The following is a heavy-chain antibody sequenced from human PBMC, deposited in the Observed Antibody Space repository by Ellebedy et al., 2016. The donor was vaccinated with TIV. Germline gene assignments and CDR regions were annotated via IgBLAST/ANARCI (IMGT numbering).Heavy chain of an antibody. CDR2: INPKTGDT. CDR1: GYTFTGYF. J-gene: IGHJ4*02. D-gene: IGHD4-17*01. Sequence: AASVKVSCKTSGYTFTGYFMHWARQAPGQGLEWRGWINPKTGDTSYAPKFQGRVSMTRDTSITTAYMEVTSLRSDDSAVYFCVRVRLSTVTTLNYWGQGTLVSVSA. CDR3: VRVRLSTVTTLNY. V-gene: IGHV1-2*02.